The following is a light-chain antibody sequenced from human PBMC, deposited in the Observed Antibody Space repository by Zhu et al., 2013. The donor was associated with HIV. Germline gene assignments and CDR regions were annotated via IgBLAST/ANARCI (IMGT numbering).Light chain of an antibody. CDR3: QHVNNNAA. CDR2: AAS. Sequence: DIQMTQSPSFVSASVGDTVIITCRASQTIYNRLAWYQQKPGKAPKLLVYAASTLQSGVPSRFGGRGSGTEFTLTIDSLQPEDFATYYCQHVNNNAAFGPGTNLDV. CDR1: QTIYNR. V-gene: IGKV1-12*01. J-gene: IGKJ3*01.